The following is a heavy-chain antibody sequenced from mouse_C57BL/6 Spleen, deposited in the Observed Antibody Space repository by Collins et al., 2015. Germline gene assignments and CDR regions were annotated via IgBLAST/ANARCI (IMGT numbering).Heavy chain of an antibody. CDR3: ARAVYGNSWYFDV. J-gene: IGHJ1*01. V-gene: IGHV9-3*02. D-gene: IGHD2-1*01. CDR2: INTNTGEP. CDR1: GYTFTNYG. Sequence: QIQLVQSGPELKKPGETVKISCKASGYTFTNYGMNWVKQAPGKGLKWMGWINTNTGEPTYAEEFKGRFAFSLETSASTAYLQINNLKNEDTATYFCARAVYGNSWYFDVWGAGTTVTVSS.